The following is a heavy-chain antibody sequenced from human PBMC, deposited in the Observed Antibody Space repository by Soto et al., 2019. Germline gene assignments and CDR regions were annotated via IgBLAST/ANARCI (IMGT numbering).Heavy chain of an antibody. Sequence: QVQLVESGGGVVQPGRSLRLSCAASGFTFSSYALHWVRQAPDKGLEWVAVISYDGSNKYYADSVKGRFTISRDNSKNTLYLKMNSLRVEDTAVYYCARDGSDIGGIAFDYWGQGTLVTVS. D-gene: IGHD2-15*01. CDR3: ARDGSDIGGIAFDY. V-gene: IGHV3-30-3*01. CDR1: GFTFSSYA. J-gene: IGHJ4*02. CDR2: ISYDGSNK.